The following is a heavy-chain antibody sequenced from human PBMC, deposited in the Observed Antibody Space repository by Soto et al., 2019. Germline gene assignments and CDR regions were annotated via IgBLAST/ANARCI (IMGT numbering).Heavy chain of an antibody. D-gene: IGHD5-18*01. CDR2: ISGSGDRT. Sequence: EVQLLESGGGLVQPGGSLRLSCAASGFTFSNYAMSWLRQPPGKGLEWFSAISGSGDRTYYADSVKGRFTISRDNSKNTLYLQMNSLRAEDSAVYYCVKERSGHSYADSWGQGTLVTVSS. CDR3: VKERSGHSYADS. V-gene: IGHV3-23*01. J-gene: IGHJ4*02. CDR1: GFTFSNYA.